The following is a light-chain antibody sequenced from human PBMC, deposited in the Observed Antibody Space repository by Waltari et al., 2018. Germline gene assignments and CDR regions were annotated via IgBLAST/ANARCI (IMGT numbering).Light chain of an antibody. CDR2: EGS. CDR3: CSSPESSTSWV. Sequence: QSALTQPASVSGSPGQSITIPCTGPRSDLGSYHLVSWFQQHPDKAPKLLLYEGSKRPSEVSNRFSGSASGNTAYLTISGLQAEDEADYYCCSSPESSTSWVFGGGTKLTVL. CDR1: RSDLGSYHL. V-gene: IGLV2-23*01. J-gene: IGLJ3*02.